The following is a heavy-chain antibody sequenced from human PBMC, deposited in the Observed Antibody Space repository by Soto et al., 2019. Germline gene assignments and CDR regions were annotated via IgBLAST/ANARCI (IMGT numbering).Heavy chain of an antibody. CDR3: AKGGRQWLVTSDFNY. CDR2: VSHDGRNT. Sequence: VQLVESGGGVVQPGRSLRLSCAASGFTFSDYAMHWVRQAPGKGLEWVAVVSHDGRNTHYADSVKGRFTISRDSSKNTVSLEMTSLRAADTAVYYCAKGGRQWLVTSDFNYWGQGALATVSS. CDR1: GFTFSDYA. J-gene: IGHJ4*02. D-gene: IGHD6-19*01. V-gene: IGHV3-30*18.